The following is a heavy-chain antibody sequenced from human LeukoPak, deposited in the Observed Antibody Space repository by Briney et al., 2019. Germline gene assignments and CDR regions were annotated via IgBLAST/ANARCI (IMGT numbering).Heavy chain of an antibody. D-gene: IGHD3-22*01. CDR1: GFTFNRYS. J-gene: IGHJ4*02. CDR2: ISSSGSTI. CDR3: ARDYYDSSGYLSFDY. Sequence: PGGSLRLSCAAPGFTFNRYSMNWVRQAPGKGLEWVSYISSSGSTIYYADSVKGRFTISRDNAKNSLYLQMNSLRAEDTAVYYCARDYYDSSGYLSFDYWGQGTLVTVSS. V-gene: IGHV3-48*01.